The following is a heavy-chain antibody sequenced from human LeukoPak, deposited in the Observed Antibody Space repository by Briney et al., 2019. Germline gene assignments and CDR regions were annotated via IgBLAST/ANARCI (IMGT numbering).Heavy chain of an antibody. J-gene: IGHJ4*02. CDR2: INPDSGGA. V-gene: IGHV1-2*02. CDR1: GYTFTDHQ. Sequence: ASVTVSCKASGYTFTDHQMHWVRQAPGQGLEWMGWINPDSGGADYVKKFQGRVTMTRDTSTSTAYMEVTRLRSDDTAVYYCTLFNHWGQGTLVTVSS. D-gene: IGHD3-3*01. CDR3: TLFNH.